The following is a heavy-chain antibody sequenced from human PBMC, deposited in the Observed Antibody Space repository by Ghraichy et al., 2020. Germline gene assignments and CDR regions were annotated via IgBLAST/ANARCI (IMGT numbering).Heavy chain of an antibody. D-gene: IGHD1-7*01. CDR1: GFTFSSYG. CDR3: APGDNWNYGLAY. Sequence: GWSLRLSCAASGFTFSSYGMSWVRLAPGKGLEWVSGIRGSGGNTYYADSVKGRFTISRDNSKNTLYLQMNSLRADDTAVYYCAPGDNWNYGLAYWGQGTLVTVSS. CDR2: IRGSGGNT. J-gene: IGHJ4*02. V-gene: IGHV3-23*01.